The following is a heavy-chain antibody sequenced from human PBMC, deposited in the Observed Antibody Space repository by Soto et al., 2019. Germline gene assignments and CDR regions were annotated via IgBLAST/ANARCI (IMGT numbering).Heavy chain of an antibody. CDR2: ISYDGSNK. CDR3: AKDSRANPFYDSGSYFDY. D-gene: IGHD3-10*01. CDR1: GFTFSSYG. V-gene: IGHV3-30*18. Sequence: QVQLVESGGGVVQPGRSLRLSCAASGFTFSSYGMHWVRQAPGKGLEWVAVISYDGSNKYYADSVKGRFTISRDNSMNTLYLRRNSLRAEDTAVYYCAKDSRANPFYDSGSYFDYWGRGALVTVSS. J-gene: IGHJ4*02.